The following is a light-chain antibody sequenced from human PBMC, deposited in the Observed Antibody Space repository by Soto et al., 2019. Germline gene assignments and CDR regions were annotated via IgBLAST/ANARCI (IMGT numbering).Light chain of an antibody. J-gene: IGKJ1*01. CDR3: QQYNNWPRT. V-gene: IGKV3-15*01. CDR2: GAS. Sequence: EIVMTQSPATLCVSPGERATLSCRASESVSSSLAWYQHKPGQSPRLLIYGASTRATNIAARFSGSGSGTEFTLTISSLQSEDFAVYYCQQYNNWPRTFGQGTKVEIK. CDR1: ESVSSS.